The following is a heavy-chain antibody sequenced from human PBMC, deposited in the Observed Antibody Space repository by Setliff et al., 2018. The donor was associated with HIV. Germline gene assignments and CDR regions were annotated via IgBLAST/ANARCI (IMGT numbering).Heavy chain of an antibody. CDR3: ATTECRGADCPQMYDY. CDR1: GGSFSGSY. J-gene: IGHJ4*02. D-gene: IGHD2-21*02. Sequence: SETLSLTCAVHGGSFSGSYWSWIRQPPGKGLEWIGELNYVGVTNHNPSLKSRVTISVEASKRQWSLKLNSVTAADTAVYFCATTECRGADCPQMYDYWGQGILVT. V-gene: IGHV4-34*01. CDR2: LNYVGVT.